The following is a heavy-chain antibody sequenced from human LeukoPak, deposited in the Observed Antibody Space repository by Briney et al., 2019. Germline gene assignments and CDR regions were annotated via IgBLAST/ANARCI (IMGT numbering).Heavy chain of an antibody. D-gene: IGHD3-10*01. CDR2: IGYDGRFK. CDR3: ARDPRTGSPDYFDY. V-gene: IGHV3-30*04. J-gene: IGHJ4*02. CDR1: GFTLNNYP. Sequence: GGSLRLSCATSGFTLNNYPMHWVRQAPGKGLEWVAVIGYDGRFKFHSDSAKGRFTISRDDSKNTLYLQMNSLRPEDTAVYYCARDPRTGSPDYFDYWGQGTLVTVST.